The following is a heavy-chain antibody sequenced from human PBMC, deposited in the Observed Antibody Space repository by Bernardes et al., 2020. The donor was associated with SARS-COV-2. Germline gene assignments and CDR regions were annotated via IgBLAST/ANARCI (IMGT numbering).Heavy chain of an antibody. V-gene: IGHV4-39*01. J-gene: IGHJ5*02. CDR2: IHYSGST. D-gene: IGHD6-13*01. Sequence: ETLSLTCTVSGDSISGSSYYWGWTRQPPGKGLEWIANIHYSGSTYYNPSLKGRVTISVDTSKNQFSLKLTSVTAADTAVYYCARQVKAHYSFDPWGQGTLVTVSS. CDR3: ARQVKAHYSFDP. CDR1: GDSISGSSYY.